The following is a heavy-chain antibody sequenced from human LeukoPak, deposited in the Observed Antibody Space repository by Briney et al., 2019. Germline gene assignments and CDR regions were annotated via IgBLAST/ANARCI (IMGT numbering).Heavy chain of an antibody. CDR2: ISSDGTNT. Sequence: PGGSLRLSCAASGFTFSAYWMHWVRQAPGTGLVWVSRISSDGTNTYYADSVKGRFSISRDNAKNTLYLQMNSLRAEDTAVYHCARVYYYYYMDVWGKGTTVTVSS. CDR1: GFTFSAYW. J-gene: IGHJ6*03. V-gene: IGHV3-74*01. CDR3: ARVYYYYYMDV.